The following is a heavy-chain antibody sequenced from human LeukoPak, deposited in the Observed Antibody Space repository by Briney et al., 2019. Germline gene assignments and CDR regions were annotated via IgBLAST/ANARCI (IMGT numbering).Heavy chain of an antibody. CDR1: GGTCSSYA. V-gene: IGHV1-69*05. Sequence: SVKVSCKASGGTCSSYAISWVRQAPGQGLEWMGRIIPIFGTANYAQKFQGRVTITTDESTSTAYMELSSLRSEDTAVYYCARVLSGSYYDAFDIWGQGTMATVSS. D-gene: IGHD1-26*01. CDR3: ARVLSGSYYDAFDI. CDR2: IIPIFGTA. J-gene: IGHJ3*02.